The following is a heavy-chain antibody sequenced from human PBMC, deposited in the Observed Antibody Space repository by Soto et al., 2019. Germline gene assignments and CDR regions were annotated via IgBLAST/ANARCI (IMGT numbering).Heavy chain of an antibody. D-gene: IGHD2-21*01. V-gene: IGHV4-30-4*01. CDR2: IHYSGSI. Sequence: SETLSLTCTVSGGSISTDHYHWTWIRQAPGKGLEWIGYIHYSGSIQFNPSLQSRVSMSVDTSKNLFSLRLSSVTAADTAVYFCARDEDGGDRGDFGLDVWGQGTKVTVSS. J-gene: IGHJ6*02. CDR1: GGSISTDHYH. CDR3: ARDEDGGDRGDFGLDV.